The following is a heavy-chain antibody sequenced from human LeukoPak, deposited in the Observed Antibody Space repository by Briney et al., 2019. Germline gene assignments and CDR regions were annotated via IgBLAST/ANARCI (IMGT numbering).Heavy chain of an antibody. CDR3: ARHVGISF. V-gene: IGHV3-7*01. Sequence: PGGSLRLSCAASGFTFSSYWMSWVRQAPGKGLEWVANIKQDGSEKYYVDSVKGRFTISRDNAKNSLFLQMSNLRDDDTAIYYCARHVGISFWGPGTLVTVSS. J-gene: IGHJ4*02. CDR1: GFTFSSYW. CDR2: IKQDGSEK. D-gene: IGHD7-27*01.